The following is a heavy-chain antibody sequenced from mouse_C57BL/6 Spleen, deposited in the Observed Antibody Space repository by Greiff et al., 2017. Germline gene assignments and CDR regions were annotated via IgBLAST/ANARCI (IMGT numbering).Heavy chain of an antibody. D-gene: IGHD2-4*01. CDR1: GFTFSSYA. CDR3: TRDQAYDYDGGYYYAMDY. J-gene: IGHJ4*01. V-gene: IGHV5-9-1*02. Sequence: EVKLVESGEGLVKPGGSLKLSCAASGFTFSSYAMSWVRQTPEKRLEWVAYISSGGDYIYYADTVKGRFTISRDNARNTLYLQMSSLKSEDTAMYYCTRDQAYDYDGGYYYAMDYWGQGTSVTVSS. CDR2: ISSGGDYI.